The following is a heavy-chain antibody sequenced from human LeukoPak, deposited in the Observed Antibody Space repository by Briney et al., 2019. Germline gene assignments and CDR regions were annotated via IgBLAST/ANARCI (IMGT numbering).Heavy chain of an antibody. CDR3: AREWFGELSGKNWFDP. CDR2: IIPIFGTA. D-gene: IGHD3-10*01. V-gene: IGHV1-69*01. CDR1: GGTFSSYA. J-gene: IGHJ5*02. Sequence: SVKVSCKASGGTFSSYAISWVRQAPGQRLEWMGGIIPIFGTANYAQKFQGRVTITADESTSTAYMELSSLRSEDTAVYYCAREWFGELSGKNWFDPWGQGTLVTVSS.